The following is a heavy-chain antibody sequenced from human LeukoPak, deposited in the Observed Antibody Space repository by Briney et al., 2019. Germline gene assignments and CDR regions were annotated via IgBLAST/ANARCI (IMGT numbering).Heavy chain of an antibody. CDR1: GFTFDDYA. V-gene: IGHV3-43*02. CDR2: ISGDGGST. D-gene: IGHD3-22*01. CDR3: AKVLGYYDSSGYYQEGGFDY. J-gene: IGHJ4*02. Sequence: GGSLRLSCAASGFTFDDYAMHWVRQAPGKGLEWVSLISGDGGSTYYGDSVEGRFTISRDNSKNSLYMQMNSLRTEDTALYYCAKVLGYYDSSGYYQEGGFDYWGQGTLVTVSS.